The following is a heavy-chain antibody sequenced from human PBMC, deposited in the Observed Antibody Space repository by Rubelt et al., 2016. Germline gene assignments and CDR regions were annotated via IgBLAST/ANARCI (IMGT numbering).Heavy chain of an antibody. J-gene: IGHJ4*02. V-gene: IGHV1-18*01. Sequence: QVQLVQSGAEVKKPGASVKVSCKASGYTFTSYGISWVRQAPGQGLEWMGWNSAYNGNTNYAQKPQGRGTMTTDTSTSTAYMERRGLRSDDTAVYYCARDPLPVRGVIMTPTHWGQGTLVTVSS. CDR2: NSAYNGNT. CDR1: GYTFTSYG. CDR3: ARDPLPVRGVIMTPTH. D-gene: IGHD3-10*01.